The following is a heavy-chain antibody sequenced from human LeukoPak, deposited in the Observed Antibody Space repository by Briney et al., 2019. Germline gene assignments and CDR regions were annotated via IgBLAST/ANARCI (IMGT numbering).Heavy chain of an antibody. CDR3: ARVITMVRGVTFYFDY. CDR2: IYYSGST. V-gene: IGHV4-59*01. Sequence: SETLSLTCTVSGGSISSYYWSWIRQPPGKGLEWIGYIYYSGSTNYNPSRKSRVTISVDTSKNQFSLKLSSVTAADTAVYYCARVITMVRGVTFYFDYWGQGTLVTVSS. D-gene: IGHD3-10*01. J-gene: IGHJ4*02. CDR1: GGSISSYY.